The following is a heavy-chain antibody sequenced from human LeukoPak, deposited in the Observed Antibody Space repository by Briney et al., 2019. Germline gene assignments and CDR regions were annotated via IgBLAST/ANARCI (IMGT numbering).Heavy chain of an antibody. CDR1: GFTFSSYS. J-gene: IGHJ4*02. D-gene: IGHD3-22*01. CDR2: ISGSGGST. Sequence: GGSLRLSCAASGFTFSSYSMSWVRQAPGKGLEWVSSISGSGGSTYYADSVKGRFTISRDNSKNTLYLQMNSLRAEDTAVYYCLTYYYDSSGYYASYYWGQGTLVTVCS. V-gene: IGHV3-23*01. CDR3: LTYYYDSSGYYASYY.